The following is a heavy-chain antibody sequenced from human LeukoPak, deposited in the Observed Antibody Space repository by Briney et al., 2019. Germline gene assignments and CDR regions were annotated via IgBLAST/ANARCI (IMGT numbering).Heavy chain of an antibody. CDR3: AKTNGYYSD. D-gene: IGHD3-22*01. Sequence: GGSLRLSCAASGFTFSSYGMNWGRQAPGKGLEWVSGISGSGGTTYYADSVKGRFTISRDNSKNSLSLQVSSLRAEDTAVYYCAKTNGYYSDWGKGTLVTVSS. J-gene: IGHJ4*02. V-gene: IGHV3-23*01. CDR1: GFTFSSYG. CDR2: ISGSGGTT.